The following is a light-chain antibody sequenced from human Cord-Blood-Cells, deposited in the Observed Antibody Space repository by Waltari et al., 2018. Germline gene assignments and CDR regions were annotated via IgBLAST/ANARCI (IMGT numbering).Light chain of an antibody. Sequence: QSALTQPASVPGSPGQSITISCTGTSSDVGSYNLVSWSQQRPGKAPELLFYEVSKRPAGVSSRFSGSMSGNTASLTISVLQAEDEADYYCCSYAGSSTFVVFGGGTKLTVL. CDR3: CSYAGSSTFVV. CDR1: SSDVGSYNL. CDR2: EVS. V-gene: IGLV2-23*02. J-gene: IGLJ2*01.